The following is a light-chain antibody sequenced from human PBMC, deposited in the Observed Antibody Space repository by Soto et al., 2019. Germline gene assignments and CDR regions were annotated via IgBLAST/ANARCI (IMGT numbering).Light chain of an antibody. Sequence: QSALTQPASVSGSPGQSITISCTGTSSDVGSYNLVSWYQQHPGKAPKLMIYEVSKRPSGVSNRFSGSKSGNTASLTISGLQAEDEADYNCCSYAGSSTLVFGGGTKVTVL. CDR2: EVS. CDR3: CSYAGSSTLV. CDR1: SSDVGSYNL. V-gene: IGLV2-23*02. J-gene: IGLJ2*01.